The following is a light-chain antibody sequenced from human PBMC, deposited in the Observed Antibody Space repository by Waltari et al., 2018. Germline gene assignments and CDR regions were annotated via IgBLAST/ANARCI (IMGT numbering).Light chain of an antibody. J-gene: IGKJ1*01. CDR1: QSVSSSY. CDR3: QQYGSSLTWT. V-gene: IGKV3-20*01. Sequence: EIVLTQPPGTLSLSPGERATLSCRASQSVSSSYLAWYQQKPGQAPRLLIYGATSRATSIPDRFSGSGSGTDFTLTISRLEPEDFAVYYCQQYGSSLTWTFGQGTKVEIK. CDR2: GAT.